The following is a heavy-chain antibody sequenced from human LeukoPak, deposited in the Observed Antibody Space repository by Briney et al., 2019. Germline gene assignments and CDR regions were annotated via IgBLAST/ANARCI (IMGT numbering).Heavy chain of an antibody. V-gene: IGHV4-59*01. CDR1: GGSISSYY. D-gene: IGHD4-23*01. CDR3: ARQVVNLDYYGMDV. CDR2: IYYSGST. J-gene: IGHJ6*02. Sequence: SSETLSLTCTVSGGSISSYYWSWIRQPPGKGLEWIGYIYYSGSTNYNPSLKSRVTISVDTSKNQFSLKLSSVTAADTAVYYCARQVVNLDYYGMDVWGQGTTVTVSS.